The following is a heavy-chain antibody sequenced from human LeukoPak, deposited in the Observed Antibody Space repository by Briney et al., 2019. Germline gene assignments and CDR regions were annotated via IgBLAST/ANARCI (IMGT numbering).Heavy chain of an antibody. CDR1: GGSISSGGYS. J-gene: IGHJ4*02. CDR3: ARVFHYYDSSGLDY. CDR2: IYHSGST. V-gene: IGHV4-30-2*01. D-gene: IGHD3-22*01. Sequence: PSETLSLTCAVSGGSISSGGYSWSWIRQPPGKGLEWIGYIYHSGSTYYNPPLKSRVTISVDRSKNQFSLKLSSVTAADTAVYYCARVFHYYDSSGLDYWGQGTLVTVSS.